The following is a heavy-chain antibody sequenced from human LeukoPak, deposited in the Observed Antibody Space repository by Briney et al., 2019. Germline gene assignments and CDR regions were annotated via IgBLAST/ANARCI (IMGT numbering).Heavy chain of an antibody. Sequence: ASVTVSCKASGYTFSSYGISWVRQAPGQGLEWMGGIIPIFGTANYAQKFQGRVTITADESTSTAYMELSSLRSEDTAVYYCATDIAVAGIFDYWGQGTLVTVSS. V-gene: IGHV1-69*13. CDR3: ATDIAVAGIFDY. D-gene: IGHD6-19*01. CDR1: GYTFSSYG. CDR2: IIPIFGTA. J-gene: IGHJ4*02.